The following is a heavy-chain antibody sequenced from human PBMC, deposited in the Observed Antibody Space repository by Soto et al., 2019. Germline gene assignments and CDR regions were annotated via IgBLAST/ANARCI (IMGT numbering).Heavy chain of an antibody. D-gene: IGHD6-19*01. V-gene: IGHV3-23*01. CDR2: ISGSGGST. Sequence: GGSLRLSCAASGFTFSSYAMSWVRQAPGKGLEWVSAISGSGGSTYYADSVKGRFTISRDNSKNTLYLQMNSLRAEDTAVYYCAKPYERIAVAGTYAFDIWGQGTMVTVSS. CDR1: GFTFSSYA. CDR3: AKPYERIAVAGTYAFDI. J-gene: IGHJ3*02.